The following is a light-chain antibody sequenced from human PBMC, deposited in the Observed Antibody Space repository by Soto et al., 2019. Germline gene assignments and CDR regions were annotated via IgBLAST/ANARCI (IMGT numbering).Light chain of an antibody. CDR3: QKYDNEPWT. V-gene: IGKV1-27*01. CDR2: GAS. Sequence: DTYMTKSPSSLSASFGDRLTITCRASQGIVTYLAWFQQKPGKVPNLLIFGASTLYSGVSSRFSGSGSGTDFTLTISSLQPEDVGTYYCQKYDNEPWTFGQGTKVDI. J-gene: IGKJ1*01. CDR1: QGIVTY.